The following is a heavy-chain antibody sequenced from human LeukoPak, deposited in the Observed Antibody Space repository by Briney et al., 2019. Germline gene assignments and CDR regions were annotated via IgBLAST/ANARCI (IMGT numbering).Heavy chain of an antibody. CDR3: ASLRGYNGYDPFGF. CDR1: GGSISSYY. J-gene: IGHJ4*02. Sequence: SETLSLTCSVSGGSISSYYWSWIRQPPGKGLEWIGYIYYSGSTNYNPSLKSRVTISVNISKNQFSLILSSVTVADTAVYYCASLRGYNGYDPFGFWGQGTLVTVSS. CDR2: IYYSGST. D-gene: IGHD5-12*01. V-gene: IGHV4-59*08.